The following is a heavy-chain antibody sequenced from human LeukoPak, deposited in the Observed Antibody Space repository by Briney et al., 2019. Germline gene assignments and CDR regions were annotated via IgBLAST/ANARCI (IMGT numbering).Heavy chain of an antibody. CDR2: IWYDGSNT. CDR1: GFTFSSYG. CDR3: ARDRGSSLYGPLDY. Sequence: PGGSLRLSCAASGFTFSSYGMHWVRRVRDKGLEWVGVIWYDGSNTFYADSVKGRFTISRDKSRNTLFLQMNSLGAEDTAVYYCARDRGSSLYGPLDYWGQGTLVIVSS. D-gene: IGHD6-13*01. V-gene: IGHV3-33*01. J-gene: IGHJ4*02.